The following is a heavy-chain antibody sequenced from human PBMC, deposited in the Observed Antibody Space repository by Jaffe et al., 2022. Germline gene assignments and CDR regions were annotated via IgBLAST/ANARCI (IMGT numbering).Heavy chain of an antibody. CDR2: INPNSGGT. CDR1: GYTFTGYY. CDR3: ARGPPDIAAAGPSYFDY. Sequence: QVQLVQSGAEVKKPGASVKVSCKASGYTFTGYYMHWVRQAPGQGLEWMGWINPNSGGTNYAQKFQGRVTMTRDTSISTAYMELSRLRSDDTAVYYCARGPPDIAAAGPSYFDYWGQGTLVTVSS. D-gene: IGHD6-13*01. V-gene: IGHV1-2*02. J-gene: IGHJ4*02.